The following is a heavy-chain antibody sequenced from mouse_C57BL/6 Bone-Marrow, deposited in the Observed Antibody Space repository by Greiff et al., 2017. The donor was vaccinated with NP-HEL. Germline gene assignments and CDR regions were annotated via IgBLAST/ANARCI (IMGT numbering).Heavy chain of an antibody. V-gene: IGHV1-55*01. Sequence: QVQLQQPGAELVKPGASVKMSCKASGYTFTSYWITWVKQRPGQGLEWIGDIYPGSGSTNYNEKFKSKATLTVDTSSSTAYMQLSSLTSEDSAVYYCARYYYDPCYFDYWGQGTTLTVSS. CDR2: IYPGSGST. D-gene: IGHD2-4*01. CDR1: GYTFTSYW. J-gene: IGHJ2*01. CDR3: ARYYYDPCYFDY.